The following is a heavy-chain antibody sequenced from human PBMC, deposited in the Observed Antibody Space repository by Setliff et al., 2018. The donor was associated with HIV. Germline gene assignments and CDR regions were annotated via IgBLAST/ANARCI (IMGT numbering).Heavy chain of an antibody. CDR3: AGGAKDCTSTSCRYYYYYDSLDV. V-gene: IGHV1-2*02. Sequence: ASVKVSCKASGYTFTGYYMHWVRQAPGQGLEWMGWINPNSGGTTYAQKFQGRASIIADKSTITVYIEESRLRSEDTARYYCAGGAKDCTSTSCRYYYYYDSLDVWGKGTPVTVSS. D-gene: IGHD2-2*01. J-gene: IGHJ6*03. CDR2: INPNSGGT. CDR1: GYTFTGYY.